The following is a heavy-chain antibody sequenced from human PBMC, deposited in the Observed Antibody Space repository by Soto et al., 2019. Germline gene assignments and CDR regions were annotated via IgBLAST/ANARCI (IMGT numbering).Heavy chain of an antibody. D-gene: IGHD6-13*01. J-gene: IGHJ4*02. CDR1: GITFSGNG. CDR2: IASSSSTI. V-gene: IGHV3-48*01. CDR3: ARGMGIAAAGRYDH. Sequence: EVQLVESGGGSVQPGGSLRLSCAASGITFSGNGMNWVRQAPGKGLEWVSYIASSSSTIYYADSVKGRFTISRDNGKNSLYLQKNRLRVDDTAVYYCARGMGIAAAGRYDHWGQGILVTVCS.